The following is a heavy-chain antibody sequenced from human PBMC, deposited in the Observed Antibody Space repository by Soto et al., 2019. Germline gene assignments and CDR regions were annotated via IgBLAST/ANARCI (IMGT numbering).Heavy chain of an antibody. Sequence: PSETLSLTCTVSGGSISGGVHSWSWIRQPPGKGLEWIGSIYYSGSTYYNPSLKSRVTISVDTSKNQFSLKLSSVTAADTAVYYCASSDNWNGPYFDYWGQGTLVTVSS. CDR2: IYYSGST. V-gene: IGHV4-39*01. CDR1: GGSISGGVHS. J-gene: IGHJ4*02. CDR3: ASSDNWNGPYFDY. D-gene: IGHD1-1*01.